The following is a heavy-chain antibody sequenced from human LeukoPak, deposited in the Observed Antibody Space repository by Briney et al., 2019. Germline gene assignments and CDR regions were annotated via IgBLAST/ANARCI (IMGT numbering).Heavy chain of an antibody. CDR3: ARGFVRGSSYYDFWSGYYRLLYWFDP. CDR1: GYTFTSYD. CDR2: MNPNSGNT. D-gene: IGHD3-3*01. V-gene: IGHV1-8*01. J-gene: IGHJ5*02. Sequence: ASVKVSCKASGYTFTSYDINWVRQATGQGLEWMGWMNPNSGNTGYAQKFQGRVTMTRNTSISTAYMELSSLRSEDTAVYYCARGFVRGSSYYDFWSGYYRLLYWFDPWGLGTLVTVSS.